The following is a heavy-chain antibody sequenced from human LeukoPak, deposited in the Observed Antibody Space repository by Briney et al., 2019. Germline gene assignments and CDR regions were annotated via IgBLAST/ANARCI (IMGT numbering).Heavy chain of an antibody. J-gene: IGHJ4*02. D-gene: IGHD3-3*01. CDR2: INPNSGDT. CDR1: GYTFTGYY. Sequence: GASVKVSCKASGYTFTGYYMHWVRQAPGQGLEWMGWINPNSGDTNYAQKFQGRVTMTRDTSIGTAHMELNRLRSDDTAVYYCARGSTIFGVVINPADYWGQGTLVTVSS. V-gene: IGHV1-2*02. CDR3: ARGSTIFGVVINPADY.